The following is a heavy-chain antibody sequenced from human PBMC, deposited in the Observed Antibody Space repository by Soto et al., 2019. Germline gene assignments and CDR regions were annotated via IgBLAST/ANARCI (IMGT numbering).Heavy chain of an antibody. Sequence: EVQLVESGGGLVQPGRSLRLSCAASGFTFDDYAMHWVRQAPGKGLEWVSGISWNSGSIGYADSVKGRFTISRDNAKNSLYLQMNSLRAEDTALYYCAKGGGATNHWFDPWGQGTLVTVSS. CDR3: AKGGGATNHWFDP. D-gene: IGHD1-26*01. CDR1: GFTFDDYA. V-gene: IGHV3-9*01. J-gene: IGHJ5*02. CDR2: ISWNSGSI.